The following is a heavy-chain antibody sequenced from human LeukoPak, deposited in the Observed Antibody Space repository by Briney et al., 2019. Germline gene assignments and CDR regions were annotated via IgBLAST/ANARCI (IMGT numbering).Heavy chain of an antibody. V-gene: IGHV1-8*01. J-gene: IGHJ4*02. D-gene: IGHD3-22*01. CDR2: MNPNSGNT. CDR1: GYTFTSYD. Sequence: ASVKVPCKASGYTFTSYDINWVRQATGQGLEWMGWMNPNSGNTGYAQKFQGRVTMTRNTSISTAYMELSSLRSEDTAVYYCARDAGPYYYDSSGYYLYWGQGTLVTVSS. CDR3: ARDAGPYYYDSSGYYLY.